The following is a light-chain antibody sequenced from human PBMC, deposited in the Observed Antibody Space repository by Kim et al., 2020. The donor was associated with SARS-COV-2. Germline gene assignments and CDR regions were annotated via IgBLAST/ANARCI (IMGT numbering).Light chain of an antibody. CDR3: QAWDSSPVV. J-gene: IGLJ2*01. CDR2: QDT. Sequence: VAPGQTASITCSGDELDNKYACWYQQKPGQSPVLVIYQDTKRPTGIPERFSGSNSGNTATLTISGTQAMDEADYYCQAWDSSPVVFGGGTQLTVL. V-gene: IGLV3-1*01. CDR1: ELDNKY.